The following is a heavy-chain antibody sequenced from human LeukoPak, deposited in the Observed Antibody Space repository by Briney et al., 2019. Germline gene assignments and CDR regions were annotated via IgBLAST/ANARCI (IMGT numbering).Heavy chain of an antibody. CDR3: ARASGYYVNH. CDR1: GGSISSYY. Sequence: SETLSLTCSLSGGSISSYYWSWLRQPPGKGPEWIGYIYYSANYNPSLKSRVTISVDRSKNQFSLNLTSVTAADTAVYYCARASGYYVNHWGQGTLVTVSS. J-gene: IGHJ5*02. D-gene: IGHD5-18*01. CDR2: IYYSA. V-gene: IGHV4-59*01.